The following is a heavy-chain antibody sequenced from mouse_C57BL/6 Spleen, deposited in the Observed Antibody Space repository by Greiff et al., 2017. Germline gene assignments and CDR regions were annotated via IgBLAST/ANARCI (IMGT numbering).Heavy chain of an antibody. Sequence: QVQLQQPGAELVKPGASVKLSCKASGYTFTSYWMQWVKQRPGQGLEWIGEIDPSDSYTNYNQKFKGKATLTVDTSSSTAYMQLSSLTSEDSAVYYCARGYYGSSYDAMDDWGQGTSVTVSS. J-gene: IGHJ4*01. D-gene: IGHD1-1*01. CDR2: IDPSDSYT. CDR1: GYTFTSYW. V-gene: IGHV1-50*01. CDR3: ARGYYGSSYDAMDD.